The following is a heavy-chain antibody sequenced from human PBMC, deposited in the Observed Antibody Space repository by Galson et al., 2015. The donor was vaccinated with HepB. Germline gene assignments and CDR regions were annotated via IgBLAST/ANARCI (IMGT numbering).Heavy chain of an antibody. CDR3: ARIVVVPAAIMWSYYYYGMDV. J-gene: IGHJ6*02. CDR1: GFTFSSYW. D-gene: IGHD2-2*01. Sequence: SLRLSCAASGFTFSSYWMSWVRQAPGKGLEWVANIKQDGSEKYYVDSVKGRFTISRDNAKNSLYLQMNSLRAEDTAVYYCARIVVVPAAIMWSYYYYGMDVWGQGTTVTVSS. V-gene: IGHV3-7*01. CDR2: IKQDGSEK.